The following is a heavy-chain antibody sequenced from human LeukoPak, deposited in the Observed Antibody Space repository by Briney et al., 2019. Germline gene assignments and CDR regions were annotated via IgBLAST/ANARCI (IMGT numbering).Heavy chain of an antibody. J-gene: IGHJ4*02. CDR2: ISSSSSYI. Sequence: GGSLRLSCAASGFTFSSYSMNWVRQAPGKGLEWVSSISSSSSYIYYADSVKGRFTISRDNARNSLYLQMNSLRAEDTAVYYCARDGFGELFSAFDYWGQGTLVTVSS. D-gene: IGHD3-10*01. CDR3: ARDGFGELFSAFDY. CDR1: GFTFSSYS. V-gene: IGHV3-21*01.